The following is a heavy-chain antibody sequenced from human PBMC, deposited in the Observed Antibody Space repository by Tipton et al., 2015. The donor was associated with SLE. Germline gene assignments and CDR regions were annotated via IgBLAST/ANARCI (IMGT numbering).Heavy chain of an antibody. CDR3: ARDGSQWLAAYFHH. V-gene: IGHV4-38-2*02. Sequence: LRLSCAASGFIFGDYAMHWVRQSPGKGLEWVGSIYHTGSTYYNPSLKSRVTISPDTSKNQFSLKLSSVTAADTAVYYCARDGSQWLAAYFHHWGQGTLVTVSS. CDR1: GFIFGDYA. J-gene: IGHJ1*01. D-gene: IGHD6-19*01. CDR2: IYHTGST.